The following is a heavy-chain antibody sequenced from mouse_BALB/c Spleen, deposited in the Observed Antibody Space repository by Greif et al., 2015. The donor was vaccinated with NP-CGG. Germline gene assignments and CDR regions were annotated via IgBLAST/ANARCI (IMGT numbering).Heavy chain of an antibody. CDR3: ARGGGTWYFDV. CDR2: IWAGGST. Sequence: VMLVESGPGLVVPSQSLSITCTVSGFSLTSYGVHWVRQPPGKGLEWLGVIWAGGSTNYNSALMSRLSISKDHSKSQVSLKMNIPQTDDTAMYYCARGGGTWYFDVWGAGTTVTVSS. D-gene: IGHD4-1*01. J-gene: IGHJ1*01. V-gene: IGHV2-9*02. CDR1: GFSLTSYG.